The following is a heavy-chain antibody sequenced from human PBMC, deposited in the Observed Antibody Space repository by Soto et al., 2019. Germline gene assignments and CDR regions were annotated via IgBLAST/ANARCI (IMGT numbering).Heavy chain of an antibody. CDR2: VYYSGST. CDR1: GGSISISDYY. D-gene: IGHD3-16*01. Sequence: SETLSLTCIVSGGSISISDYYWGWVRQPPGKGLEWIGAVYYSGSTYYNPSLTGRVTISVDTSKNQFSLNLRSVTAADTAVYYCARQTGGFGYYFDYWGQGALVTVSS. CDR3: ARQTGGFGYYFDY. J-gene: IGHJ4*02. V-gene: IGHV4-39*01.